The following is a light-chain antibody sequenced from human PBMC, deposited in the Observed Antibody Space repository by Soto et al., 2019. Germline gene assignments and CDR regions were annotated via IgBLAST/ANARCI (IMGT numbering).Light chain of an antibody. CDR3: QQYGSSPLT. Sequence: EIVLTQSPGTLSLSPGERATLSCRASQSVSNNYLAWYQQKPGQAPRLLIYGASSRATGIPDRFSGSRSGTDFTLTISRLEPEEFAVYYCQQYGSSPLTFGGGTKVEIK. CDR2: GAS. V-gene: IGKV3-20*01. J-gene: IGKJ4*01. CDR1: QSVSNNY.